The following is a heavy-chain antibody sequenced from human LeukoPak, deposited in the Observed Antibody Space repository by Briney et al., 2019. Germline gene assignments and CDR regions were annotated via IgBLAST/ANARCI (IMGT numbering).Heavy chain of an antibody. CDR1: GFTVSSYA. V-gene: IGHV3-23*01. CDR3: AKTPSSRTYSTFDY. Sequence: GGSLRLSCAASGFTVSSYAMGWVRHAPGKRLEWVSLISGADGSTYYVDSVKGRFTISRDNSKNTLYLQMNSLRADDTAVYHCAKTPSSRTYSTFDYWGRGTLVTVSS. CDR2: ISGADGST. J-gene: IGHJ4*02. D-gene: IGHD1-26*01.